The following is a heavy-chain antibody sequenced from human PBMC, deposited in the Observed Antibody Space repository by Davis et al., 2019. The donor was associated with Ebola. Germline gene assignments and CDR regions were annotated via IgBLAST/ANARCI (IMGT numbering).Heavy chain of an antibody. CDR2: ISAIGGDT. Sequence: GGSLRLSCAASGFTFSSYAMSWVRQAPGKGLEWVSRISAIGGDTYYADSVKGRFTISRDNSKNTLYLQMNSLRAEDTAVYYCAKACIAARQLLRLSNYYGMDVWGQGTTVTVSS. D-gene: IGHD6-6*01. CDR3: AKACIAARQLLRLSNYYGMDV. CDR1: GFTFSSYA. V-gene: IGHV3-23*01. J-gene: IGHJ6*02.